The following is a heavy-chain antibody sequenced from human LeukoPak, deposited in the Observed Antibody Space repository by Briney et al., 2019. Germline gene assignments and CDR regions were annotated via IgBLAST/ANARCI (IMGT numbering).Heavy chain of an antibody. Sequence: QSGGSLRLSCAASGFTFSSYGMHWVRQAPGKGLEWVAVIWYDGSNKYYADSVKGRFTISRDNSKNTLYLQMNSLRAEDTAVYYCAREAARDYLPLYYYYGMDVWGQGTTVTVSS. V-gene: IGHV3-33*01. D-gene: IGHD2-15*01. J-gene: IGHJ6*02. CDR3: AREAARDYLPLYYYYGMDV. CDR2: IWYDGSNK. CDR1: GFTFSSYG.